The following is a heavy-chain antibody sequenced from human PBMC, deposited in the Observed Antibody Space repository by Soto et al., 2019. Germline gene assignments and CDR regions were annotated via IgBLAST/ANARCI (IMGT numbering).Heavy chain of an antibody. CDR1: GGTFSSYA. D-gene: IGHD2-2*01. Sequence: QVQLVQSGAEVKKPGSSLKVSCKASGGTFSSYAISWVRQAPGQGLEWMGGIIPIFGTANYAQKFQGRVTITADELTSTAYVELSSLRSEDTAVYYCARDQRGIVVVPASNDAFDIWGQGTMVTVSS. CDR3: ARDQRGIVVVPASNDAFDI. V-gene: IGHV1-69*01. CDR2: IIPIFGTA. J-gene: IGHJ3*02.